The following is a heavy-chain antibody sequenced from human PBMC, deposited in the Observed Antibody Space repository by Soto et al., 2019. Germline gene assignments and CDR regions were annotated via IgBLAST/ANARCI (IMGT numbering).Heavy chain of an antibody. D-gene: IGHD2-15*01. CDR3: ARGYCSGGSCYLYYCYYYGMDV. V-gene: IGHV1-69*12. CDR2: IIPIFGTA. Sequence: QVQLVQSGAEVKKPGSSVKVSCKASGGTFSSYAISWVRQAPGQGLEWMGGIIPIFGTANYAQKFQGRVTISAGESTSTAYMELRRLRSEDTAVYYCARGYCSGGSCYLYYCYYYGMDVWGQGTTVTASS. J-gene: IGHJ6*02. CDR1: GGTFSSYA.